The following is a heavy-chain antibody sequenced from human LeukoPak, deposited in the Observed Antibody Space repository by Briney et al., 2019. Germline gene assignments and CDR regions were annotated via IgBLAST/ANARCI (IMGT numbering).Heavy chain of an antibody. CDR3: AKGLGYYSDY. CDR2: IQFDGNGE. CDR1: GFTFSSYG. D-gene: IGHD1-26*01. Sequence: GGSLRLSCAASGFTFSSYGMHWVRQAPGTGLEWVAFIQFDGNGEYYADSVKGRFTISRDNSENTLFLQMHSLRPEDTALYYCAKGLGYYSDYWGQGTLVTVSS. J-gene: IGHJ4*02. V-gene: IGHV3-30*02.